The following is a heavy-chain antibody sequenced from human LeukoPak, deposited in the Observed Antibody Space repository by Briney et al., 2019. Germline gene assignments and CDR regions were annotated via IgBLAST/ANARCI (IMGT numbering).Heavy chain of an antibody. V-gene: IGHV4-59*01. J-gene: IGHJ5*02. CDR1: GGSISSYY. D-gene: IGHD1-1*01. CDR2: IYGSGST. CDR3: AREGTSGTPLNWFDP. Sequence: SETLSLTCTVSGGSISSYYWSWIPQPPGKGLEWVGHIYGSGSTNYNPSRKSRVTLSVDTTKHQFPLKLSSVTAADTAVYYCAREGTSGTPLNWFDPWGQGTLVTVSS.